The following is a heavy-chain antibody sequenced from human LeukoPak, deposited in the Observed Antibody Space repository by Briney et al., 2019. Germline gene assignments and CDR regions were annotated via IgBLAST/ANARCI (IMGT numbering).Heavy chain of an antibody. CDR2: ITTNTGNP. V-gene: IGHV7-4-1*02. D-gene: IGHD5-24*01. CDR1: GYTFTSHS. J-gene: IGHJ4*02. Sequence: ASVKVSCKASGYTFTSHSINLLRQAPGQGLEWMGWITTNTGNPTYAQDFTGRFVFSLDTSLSTAYLQISSLKAEDTAVYYCARDASTIRFDYWGQGTLVTVSS. CDR3: ARDASTIRFDY.